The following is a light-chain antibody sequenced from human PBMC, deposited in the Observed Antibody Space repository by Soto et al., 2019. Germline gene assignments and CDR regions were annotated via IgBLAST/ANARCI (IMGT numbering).Light chain of an antibody. CDR1: QTISFY. V-gene: IGKV1-39*01. J-gene: IGKJ5*01. CDR2: AAS. Sequence: DIQMTQSPSSLSASIGDRVTITCRASQTISFYLNWYQQKPGKAPRLLIYAASSLQSGVPSRFSGSGSGTDFTLTISRLEPEDFAVYYCQQSDTFGQGTRLEI. CDR3: QQSDT.